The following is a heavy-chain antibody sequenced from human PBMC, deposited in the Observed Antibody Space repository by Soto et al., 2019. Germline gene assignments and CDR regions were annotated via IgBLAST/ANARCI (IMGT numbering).Heavy chain of an antibody. D-gene: IGHD4-17*01. CDR2: ITKSGGIT. CDR3: AKTDYGEVSYNWFAX. V-gene: IGHV3-23*01. J-gene: IGHJ5*02. Sequence: GGSLRLSCVASGFIFSDYTMTWVRQAPGKGLEWVSGITKSGGITYYADSVKGRLTVSRDNSKYTLYLQMNSLRAEETALYYCAKTDYGEVSYNWFAXWGQGILVTVSX. CDR1: GFIFSDYT.